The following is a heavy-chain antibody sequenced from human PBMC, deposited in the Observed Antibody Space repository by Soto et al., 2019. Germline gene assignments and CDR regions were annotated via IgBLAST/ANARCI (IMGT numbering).Heavy chain of an antibody. Sequence: GTLSLSCAVSGFTFSTYAIPWVRQAPGKGLEWVAAISSDGSNKYYADSVKGRFTISRDNSRNTLYLQMNSLRAEDTAVYYWAKVSSGWYSGSDYWGQGTLVTVSS. CDR1: GFTFSTYA. D-gene: IGHD6-19*01. CDR3: AKVSSGWYSGSDY. V-gene: IGHV3-30*18. CDR2: ISSDGSNK. J-gene: IGHJ4*02.